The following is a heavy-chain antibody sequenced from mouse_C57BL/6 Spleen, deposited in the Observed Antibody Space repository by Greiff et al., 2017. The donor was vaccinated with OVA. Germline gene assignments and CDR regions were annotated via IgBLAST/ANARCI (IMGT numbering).Heavy chain of an antibody. D-gene: IGHD2-3*01. Sequence: EVQLQQSVAELVRPGASVKLSCTASGFNIKNTYMHWVKQRPEQGLEWIGRIDPANGNTKYAPKFQGKATITADTSSNTAYLQLSSLTSEDTAIYYSARSISDGYYEGFFAYWGQGTLVTVSA. J-gene: IGHJ3*01. CDR2: IDPANGNT. V-gene: IGHV14-3*01. CDR3: ARSISDGYYEGFFAY. CDR1: GFNIKNTY.